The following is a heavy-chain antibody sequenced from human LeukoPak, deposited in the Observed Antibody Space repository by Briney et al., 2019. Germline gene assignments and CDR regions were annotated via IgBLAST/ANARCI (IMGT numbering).Heavy chain of an antibody. CDR2: IYYSGST. V-gene: IGHV4-59*01. CDR3: ARNQRAYYDTLTGYSPPAFDI. D-gene: IGHD3-9*01. Sequence: PSETLSLTCTVSGGSISSYYWSWIRQPPEKGLEWIGYIYYSGSTNYNPSLKSRVTISVDTSKNQFSLKLSSVTAADTAVYYCARNQRAYYDTLTGYSPPAFDIWGQGTMVTVSS. CDR1: GGSISSYY. J-gene: IGHJ3*02.